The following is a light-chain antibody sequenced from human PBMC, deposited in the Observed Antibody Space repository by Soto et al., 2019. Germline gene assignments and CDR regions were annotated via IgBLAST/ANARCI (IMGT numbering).Light chain of an antibody. Sequence: SALTHPASLSGPPGQSITTSCTGTSSDVGGYNYVSWYQQHPGKAPKRMIYDVSNQPSGVSNRFSGSKSGNTASLTISGLQAEDEADYYCSSYTSSILYVFGTGTKVTVL. CDR3: SSYTSSILYV. CDR2: DVS. J-gene: IGLJ1*01. V-gene: IGLV2-14*01. CDR1: SSDVGGYNY.